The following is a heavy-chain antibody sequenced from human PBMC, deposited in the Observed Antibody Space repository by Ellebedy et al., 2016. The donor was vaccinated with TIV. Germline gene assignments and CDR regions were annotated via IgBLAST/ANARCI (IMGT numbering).Heavy chain of an antibody. CDR2: IHYTGNT. V-gene: IGHV4-59*08. J-gene: IGHJ4*02. D-gene: IGHD2-2*01. CDR1: GASMRTYY. CDR3: ANSGYCSSTSCYYTY. Sequence: MPGGSLRLSCTVSGASMRTYYWSWIRQPPGKGLEWIGYIHYTGNTNYNPSLKSRVTISVDTSKNHFSLKLSSVTAADTAVYYCANSGYCSSTSCYYTYWGPGTLVTVSS.